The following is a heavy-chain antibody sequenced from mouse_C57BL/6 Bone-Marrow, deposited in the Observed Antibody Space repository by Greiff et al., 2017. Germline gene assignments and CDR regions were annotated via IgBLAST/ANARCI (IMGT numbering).Heavy chain of an antibody. Sequence: QVQLQQPGAELVKPGASVKLSCKASGYTFTSYWMHWVKQRPGQGLEWIGMIHPNSGSTNYNEKFKSKATLTVDKSSSTAYMQLSSLTSEDSAVYYCARYHDDSAWFAYWGQGTLVTVSA. CDR2: IHPNSGST. CDR1: GYTFTSYW. J-gene: IGHJ3*01. V-gene: IGHV1-64*01. CDR3: ARYHDDSAWFAY. D-gene: IGHD2-4*01.